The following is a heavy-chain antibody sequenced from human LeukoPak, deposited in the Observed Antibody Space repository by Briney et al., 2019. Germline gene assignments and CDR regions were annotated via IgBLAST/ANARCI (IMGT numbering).Heavy chain of an antibody. CDR3: ARDREFYCSGGSCYSNRDYYGMDV. D-gene: IGHD2-15*01. CDR1: GGSFSGYY. V-gene: IGHV4-31*11. Sequence: SETLSLTCAVYGGSFSGYYWSWIRQHPGKGLEWIGYIYYSGSTYYNPSLKSRVTISVDTSKNQFSLKLSSVTAADTAVYYCARDREFYCSGGSCYSNRDYYGMDVWGQGTTVTVSS. J-gene: IGHJ6*02. CDR2: IYYSGST.